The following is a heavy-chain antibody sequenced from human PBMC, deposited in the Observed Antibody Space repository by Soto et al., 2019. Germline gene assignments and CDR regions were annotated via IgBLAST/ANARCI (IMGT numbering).Heavy chain of an antibody. CDR2: ISGSGSTT. CDR3: AKDLYGDFDY. CDR1: GFTFNSYA. J-gene: IGHJ4*02. V-gene: IGHV3-23*01. D-gene: IGHD4-17*01. Sequence: PGGSLRLSCAASGFTFNSYAMTWVRQAPGQGLEWVSTISGSGSTTYYADSVKGRFTISRDNSKNTLYLQMNSLRAEDTAVYYCAKDLYGDFDYWGQGALVTVSS.